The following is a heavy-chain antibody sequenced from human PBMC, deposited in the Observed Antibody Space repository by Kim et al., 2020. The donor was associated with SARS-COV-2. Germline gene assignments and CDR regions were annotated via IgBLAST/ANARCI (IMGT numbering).Heavy chain of an antibody. Sequence: PVKGRFTISRDDSKNTLYLQMNSLKTEDTAVYYCTAYIAVAENYYYGMDVWGQGTTVTVSS. V-gene: IGHV3-15*01. J-gene: IGHJ6*02. CDR3: TAYIAVAENYYYGMDV. D-gene: IGHD6-19*01.